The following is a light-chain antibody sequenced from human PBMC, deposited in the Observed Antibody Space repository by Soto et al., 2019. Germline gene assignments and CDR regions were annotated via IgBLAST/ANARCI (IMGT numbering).Light chain of an antibody. J-gene: IGLJ2*01. V-gene: IGLV2-14*01. CDR1: SRDVGGYNY. CDR2: EVN. CDR3: SSYTTSSTLVV. Sequence: QSVLTQPASVSGSPGQSITISCTGTSRDVGGYNYVSWYQQHPGKAPKVMIYEVNNRPSGVSDRFYGSKSGNTASLTISGLQAEDEADYYCSSYTTSSTLVVFGGGTKLTVL.